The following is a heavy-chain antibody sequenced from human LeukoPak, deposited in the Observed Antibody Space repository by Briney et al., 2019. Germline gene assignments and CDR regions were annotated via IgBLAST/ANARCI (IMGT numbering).Heavy chain of an antibody. D-gene: IGHD6-13*01. V-gene: IGHV4-59*01. J-gene: IGHJ3*02. CDR2: TYYSGST. CDR3: ASSDPFSSSYAFDI. CDR1: GGSISSYY. Sequence: SETLSLTCTVSGGSISSYYWSWIRQPPGKGLEWIGYTYYSGSTNYNPSLKSRVTISVDTSKNQFSLKLSSVTAADTAVYYCASSDPFSSSYAFDIWGQGTMVTVSS.